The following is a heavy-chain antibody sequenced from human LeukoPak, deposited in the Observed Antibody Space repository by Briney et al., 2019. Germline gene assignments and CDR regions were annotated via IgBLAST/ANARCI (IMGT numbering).Heavy chain of an antibody. J-gene: IGHJ4*02. CDR2: ISGSGGST. D-gene: IGHD2-2*01. Sequence: GGSLRLSCAASGFTFSSYAMSWVGQAPGKGLEWVSAISGSGGSTYYADSVKGRFTISRDNSKNTLYLQMNSLRAEDTAVYYCAKGVDGSRYYFDYWGQGTLVTVSS. CDR1: GFTFSSYA. CDR3: AKGVDGSRYYFDY. V-gene: IGHV3-23*01.